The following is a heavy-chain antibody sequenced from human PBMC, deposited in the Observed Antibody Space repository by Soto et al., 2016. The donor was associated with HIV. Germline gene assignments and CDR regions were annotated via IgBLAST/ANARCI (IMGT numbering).Heavy chain of an antibody. CDR2: INPKSGGT. J-gene: IGHJ5*02. CDR3: ARDIAAASGDWFDP. Sequence: QVQLVQSGAEVKKPGASVKVSCKAFGYTFSDNYLHWVRQAPGQGLEWMGWINPKSGGTNYAQKFQGRVTMTRDTSISTAYMELSRLRSDDTAVCYCARDIAAASGDWFDPWGQGTLVTVSS. CDR1: GYTFSDNY. D-gene: IGHD6-13*01. V-gene: IGHV1-2*02.